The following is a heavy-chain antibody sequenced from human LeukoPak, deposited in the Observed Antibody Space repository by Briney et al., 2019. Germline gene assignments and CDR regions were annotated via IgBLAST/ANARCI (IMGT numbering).Heavy chain of an antibody. Sequence: GASVKVSCKASGYTFTSYYMHWVRQAPGQGLEWMGIMNPSGGSTSYAQKFQGRVTMTRDTSTSTVYMELSSLRSEDTAVYYCASPNRGYSYGYVFWVQGTLVTVSS. CDR2: MNPSGGST. CDR3: ASPNRGYSYGYVF. J-gene: IGHJ4*02. V-gene: IGHV1-46*01. CDR1: GYTFTSYY. D-gene: IGHD5-18*01.